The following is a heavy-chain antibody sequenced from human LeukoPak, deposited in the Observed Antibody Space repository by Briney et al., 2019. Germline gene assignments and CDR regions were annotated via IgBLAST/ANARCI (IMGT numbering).Heavy chain of an antibody. V-gene: IGHV1-69*01. CDR1: GGTFSSYA. J-gene: IGHJ4*02. Sequence: ASVRVSCKASGGTFSSYAISWARQAPGRWLEWMGGTIPIFGTANYAQKFQGRVTITADESTSTAYMELSSLRSEDTAVYYCARDSEQWLERGRFDYWGQGTLVTVSS. D-gene: IGHD6-19*01. CDR2: TIPIFGTA. CDR3: ARDSEQWLERGRFDY.